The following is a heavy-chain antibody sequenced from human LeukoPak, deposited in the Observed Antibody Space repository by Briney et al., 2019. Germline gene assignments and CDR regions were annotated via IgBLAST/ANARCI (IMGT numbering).Heavy chain of an antibody. V-gene: IGHV3-21*04. Sequence: PGGSLRLSCAASGFTFSSYWMHWVRQAPGKGLEWVSLISASGGTTDYADSVKGRFTISGDNAKNSLYLQMNSLRAEDTAVYYCARDLGPPYYGDYSIDYWGQGTLVTVSS. CDR1: GFTFSSYW. CDR2: ISASGGTT. CDR3: ARDLGPPYYGDYSIDY. D-gene: IGHD4-17*01. J-gene: IGHJ4*02.